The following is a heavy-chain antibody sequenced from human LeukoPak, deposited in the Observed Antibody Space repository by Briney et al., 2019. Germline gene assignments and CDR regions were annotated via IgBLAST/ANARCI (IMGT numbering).Heavy chain of an antibody. Sequence: PGGSLRLSCAASGFTFDDYPMHWVRQVPGKGLEWVSLISGDGGTTYYADSVKGRFTISRDNSKNTLYLQMNSLRAEDTAVYYCATVTTFDTWGQGTLVTVSS. J-gene: IGHJ5*02. CDR2: ISGDGGTT. CDR3: ATVTTFDT. V-gene: IGHV3-43*02. CDR1: GFTFDDYP. D-gene: IGHD4-17*01.